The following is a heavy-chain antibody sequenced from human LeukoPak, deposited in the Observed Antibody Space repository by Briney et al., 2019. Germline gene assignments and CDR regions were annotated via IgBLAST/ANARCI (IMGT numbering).Heavy chain of an antibody. CDR1: GYTFATCG. J-gene: IGHJ4*02. Sequence: ASVKVSCKASGYTFATCGFCWVRQAPGHGLEWMGWISANTGKTDYARKFQGRVTMTTDTSTSTAYMELRRLRPDDTAVYYCAKVAGDRMDYWGQGTLLTVSS. CDR3: AKVAGDRMDY. CDR2: ISANTGKT. V-gene: IGHV1-18*01. D-gene: IGHD6-13*01.